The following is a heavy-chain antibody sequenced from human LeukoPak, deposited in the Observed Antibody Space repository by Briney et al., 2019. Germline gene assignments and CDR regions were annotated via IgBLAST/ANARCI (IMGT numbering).Heavy chain of an antibody. Sequence: SSQTLSLTCTVSGGSISSGDYYWSWIRQPPGKGLEWIGYIYYSGSTYYNPSLKSRVTISVDKSKNQFSLKLSSVTAADTAVYYCARVFRDYYDSSGYQAPFDYWGQGTLVTVSS. CDR1: GGSISSGDYY. V-gene: IGHV4-30-4*01. CDR3: ARVFRDYYDSSGYQAPFDY. J-gene: IGHJ4*02. CDR2: IYYSGST. D-gene: IGHD3-22*01.